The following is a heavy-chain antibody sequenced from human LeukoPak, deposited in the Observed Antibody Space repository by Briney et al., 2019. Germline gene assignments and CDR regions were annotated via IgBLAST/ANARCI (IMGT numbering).Heavy chain of an antibody. CDR3: AKDRWPPRHAFDI. D-gene: IGHD6-13*01. CDR1: GFTFSSYG. Sequence: PGGSLRLSCAASGFTFSSYGMHWVRQAPGKGLEWVAFIRYDGSNKYYADSVKGRFTISRDNSKNTLYLQMNSLRAEDTAVYYCAKDRWPPRHAFDIWGQGTMVTVSS. V-gene: IGHV3-30*02. J-gene: IGHJ3*02. CDR2: IRYDGSNK.